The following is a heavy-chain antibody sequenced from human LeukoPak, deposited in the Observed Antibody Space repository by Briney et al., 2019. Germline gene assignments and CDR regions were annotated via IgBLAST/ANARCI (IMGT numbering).Heavy chain of an antibody. V-gene: IGHV4-59*12. Sequence: SETLSLTCTVSGGSISSYYWSWIRQPPGKGLEWIGYIYNSGSTSYNPSLKSRVTISVDKSKNQFSLKLSSVTAADTAVYYCARVITMVRGASHYYGMDVWGQGTTVTVSS. CDR2: IYNSGST. CDR3: ARVITMVRGASHYYGMDV. J-gene: IGHJ6*02. CDR1: GGSISSYY. D-gene: IGHD3-10*01.